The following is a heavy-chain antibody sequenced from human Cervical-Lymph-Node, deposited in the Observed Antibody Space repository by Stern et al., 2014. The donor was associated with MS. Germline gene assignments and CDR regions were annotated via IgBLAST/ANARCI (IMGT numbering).Heavy chain of an antibody. CDR3: ALSSETSDRCYSLGYDL. D-gene: IGHD1-14*01. V-gene: IGHV1-69*01. Sequence: QLVQSGAEVTKPGSSVKVSCKASGGTFSKFPSSWVRQAPGQGLEWMGGIFPVVGPPTYAHEFRGRFTITAYVATSTVYMELCSLRSDDTAVYYCALSSETSDRCYSLGYDLWGQGTLVTVSS. CDR2: IFPVVGPP. CDR1: GGTFSKFP. J-gene: IGHJ5*02.